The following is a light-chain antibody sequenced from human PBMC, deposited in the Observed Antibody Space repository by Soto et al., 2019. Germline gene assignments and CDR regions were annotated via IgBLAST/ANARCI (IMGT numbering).Light chain of an antibody. Sequence: ETVMTQSPGTLSVSPGERATLSCRASQSVSSKLAWFQQKPGQAPRLLIYGVSARATGLPARFSGSGSGTEFTLTSSNLQSEDSAVYYCQQYNNWPHTFGQGTKLEIK. J-gene: IGKJ2*01. CDR3: QQYNNWPHT. CDR1: QSVSSK. CDR2: GVS. V-gene: IGKV3-15*01.